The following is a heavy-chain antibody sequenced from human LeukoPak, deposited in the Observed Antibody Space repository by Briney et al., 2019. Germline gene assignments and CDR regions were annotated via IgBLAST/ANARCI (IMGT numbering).Heavy chain of an antibody. D-gene: IGHD5-24*01. CDR2: IYYSGST. CDR1: GGSISSSGYY. J-gene: IGHJ4*02. V-gene: IGHV4-39*01. CDR3: ARVRWRDGYNSFDY. Sequence: PSETLSLTCTVSGGSISSSGYYWGWIRQPPGKGLEWIGTIYYSGSTQYNPSLKSRVTISVDTSKNQFSLKLSSVTAADTAVYYCARVRWRDGYNSFDYWGQGTLVTVSS.